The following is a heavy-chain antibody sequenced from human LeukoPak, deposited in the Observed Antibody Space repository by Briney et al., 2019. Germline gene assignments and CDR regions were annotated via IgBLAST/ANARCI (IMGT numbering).Heavy chain of an antibody. Sequence: SQTLSLTCTVSGGSISSGDYYWSWIRQPPGKGLEWIGYIYYSGSTYYNPSLKSRVTISVDTSKNQFSLKLSSVTAADTAVYYCARDKYQLLSYYYGMDVWGKGTRSPSPQ. J-gene: IGHJ6*04. CDR1: GGSISSGDYY. V-gene: IGHV4-30-4*01. CDR3: ARDKYQLLSYYYGMDV. D-gene: IGHD2-2*01. CDR2: IYYSGST.